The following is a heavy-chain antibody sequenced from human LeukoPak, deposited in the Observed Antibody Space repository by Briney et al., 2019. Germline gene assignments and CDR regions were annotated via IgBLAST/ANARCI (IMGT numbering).Heavy chain of an antibody. CDR1: GFTFDDYA. J-gene: IGHJ4*02. CDR3: AREKAAPY. D-gene: IGHD6-6*01. Sequence: GGSLRLSCAASGFTFDDYAMHWVRQAPGKGLEWVSGISWNSATIGYAASVRGRFTVSRDNAKNSLYLQMNSLRAEDTAVYYCAREKAAPYWGQGTLVTVSP. CDR2: ISWNSATI. V-gene: IGHV3-9*01.